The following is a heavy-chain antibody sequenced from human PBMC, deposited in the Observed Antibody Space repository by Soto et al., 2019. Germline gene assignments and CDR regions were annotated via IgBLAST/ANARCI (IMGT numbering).Heavy chain of an antibody. Sequence: ASVKVSCKASGYTFTSYAMHWVRQAPGQRLEWMGWINAGNGNTEYSQKFQGRVTITRDTSASTAYMELSSLRSEDTAVYYCARSSGDTVGRWFDPWGQGTLVTVSS. D-gene: IGHD3-10*01. CDR3: ARSSGDTVGRWFDP. CDR1: GYTFTSYA. V-gene: IGHV1-3*01. CDR2: INAGNGNT. J-gene: IGHJ5*02.